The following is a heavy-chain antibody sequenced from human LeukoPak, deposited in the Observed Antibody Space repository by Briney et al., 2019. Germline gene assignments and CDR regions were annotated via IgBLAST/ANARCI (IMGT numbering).Heavy chain of an antibody. CDR2: IYYSGST. V-gene: IGHV4-59*08. CDR3: ARLGQQLVPDSYYYYYYMDV. D-gene: IGHD6-13*01. Sequence: SETLSLTCTVSGGSISSYYWSWIRQPPGKGLEWIGYIYYSGSTNYNPSLKSRVTISVDTSKNQFSLKLTSVTAADTAVYYCARLGQQLVPDSYYYYYYMDVWGKGTAVTVS. CDR1: GGSISSYY. J-gene: IGHJ6*03.